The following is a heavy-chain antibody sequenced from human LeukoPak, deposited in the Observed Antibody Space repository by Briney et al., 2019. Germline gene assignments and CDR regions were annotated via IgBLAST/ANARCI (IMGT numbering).Heavy chain of an antibody. CDR2: ISAYNGNT. CDR1: GYTFTSYG. D-gene: IGHD1-26*01. V-gene: IGHV1-18*01. Sequence: ASVKVSCKASGYTFTSYGISWVRQAPGQGLEWMGWISAYNGNTNYAQKLQGRVTMTTDTSTSTAYMELRSLRSGDTAVYYCARDQVGANAFDIWGQGTMVTVSS. CDR3: ARDQVGANAFDI. J-gene: IGHJ3*02.